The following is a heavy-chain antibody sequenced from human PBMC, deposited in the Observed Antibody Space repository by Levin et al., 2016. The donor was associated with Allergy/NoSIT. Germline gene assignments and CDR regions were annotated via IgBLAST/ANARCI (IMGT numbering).Heavy chain of an antibody. J-gene: IGHJ5*02. Sequence: WVRQAPGQGLEWMGWMNPNSGNTGYAQKFQGRVTMTRNTSISTAYMELSSLRSEDTAVYYCARAFVSIGQLDPWGQGTLVTVSS. CDR2: MNPNSGNT. V-gene: IGHV1-8*01. D-gene: IGHD6-6*01. CDR3: ARAFVSIGQLDP.